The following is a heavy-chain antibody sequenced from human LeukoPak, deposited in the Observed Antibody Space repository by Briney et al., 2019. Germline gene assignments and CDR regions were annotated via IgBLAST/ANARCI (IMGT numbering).Heavy chain of an antibody. J-gene: IGHJ6*03. D-gene: IGHD2-15*01. CDR2: IYYGSVFYSVST. V-gene: IGHV4-39*07. CDR1: DGSISSSSYY. Sequence: SSETLSLTCAVSDGSISSSSYYWGWIRQPPGKGLEWIGSIYYGSVFYSVSTYYNPSLKSRVTMSGDTSKNQFSLKLSSVTAADTAAYYCARLGYCSGGSCYYYYYMDVWGKGTTVTVSS. CDR3: ARLGYCSGGSCYYYYYMDV.